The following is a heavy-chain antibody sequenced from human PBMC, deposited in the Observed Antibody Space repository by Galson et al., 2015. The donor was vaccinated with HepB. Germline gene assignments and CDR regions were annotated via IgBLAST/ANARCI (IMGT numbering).Heavy chain of an antibody. V-gene: IGHV3-7*01. Sequence: SLRLSCAASGFTFGTYWMTWIRQAPGKGLEWVANIKQDGSEKYYVDSVKGRFTIPRDNAKNSLYLQMNSLRAEDTAVNYCAREGGGMDVWGQGTTVTVSS. J-gene: IGHJ6*02. CDR3: AREGGGMDV. CDR1: GFTFGTYW. CDR2: IKQDGSEK.